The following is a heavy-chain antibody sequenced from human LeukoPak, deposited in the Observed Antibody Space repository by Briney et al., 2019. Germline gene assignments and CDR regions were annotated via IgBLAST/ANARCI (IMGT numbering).Heavy chain of an antibody. CDR2: IYYSGST. D-gene: IGHD6-13*01. CDR1: GGSFSGYY. V-gene: IGHV4-30-4*08. Sequence: LSLTCAVYGGSFSGYYWSWIRQPPGKGLEWIGYIYYSGSTYYNPSLKSRVTISVDTSKNQFSLKLSSVTAADTAVYYCARDRIAAAGTSVPYYFDYWGQGTLVTVSS. J-gene: IGHJ4*02. CDR3: ARDRIAAAGTSVPYYFDY.